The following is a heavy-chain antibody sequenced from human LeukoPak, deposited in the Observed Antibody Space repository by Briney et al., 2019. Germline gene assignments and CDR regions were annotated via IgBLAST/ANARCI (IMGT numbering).Heavy chain of an antibody. CDR1: GYSISSGYY. D-gene: IGHD3-10*01. Sequence: SETLSLTCTVSGYSISSGYYWAWIRQPPGKGLQWIGNIYHSGNTYYNPSLKSRVSISVDTSKNQFSLKLTSVTAADTAVYFCARRGPPRTLLRGVKSGWFDPWGQGTLVTVSS. J-gene: IGHJ5*02. CDR3: ARRGPPRTLLRGVKSGWFDP. V-gene: IGHV4-38-2*02. CDR2: IYHSGNT.